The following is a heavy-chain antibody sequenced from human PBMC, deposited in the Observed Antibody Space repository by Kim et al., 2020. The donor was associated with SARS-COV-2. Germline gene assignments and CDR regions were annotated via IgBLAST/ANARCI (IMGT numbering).Heavy chain of an antibody. CDR3: ARVRYYDSSGPPAFFQH. D-gene: IGHD3-22*01. CDR1: GFTFSSYS. Sequence: GSLRLSCAASGFTFSSYSMNWVRQAPGKGLEWVSSISSSSSYIYYADSVKGRFTISRDNAKNSLYLQMNSLRAEDTAVYYCARVRYYDSSGPPAFFQHWGQGTLVTVSS. CDR2: ISSSSSYI. V-gene: IGHV3-21*01. J-gene: IGHJ1*01.